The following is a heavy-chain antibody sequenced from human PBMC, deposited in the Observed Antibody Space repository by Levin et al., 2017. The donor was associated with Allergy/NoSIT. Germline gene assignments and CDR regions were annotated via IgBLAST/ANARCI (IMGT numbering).Heavy chain of an antibody. CDR1: GFAFNTKW. V-gene: IGHV3-74*01. J-gene: IGHJ5*01. CDR3: ARGACASASCLDS. CDR2: INTDGSDT. Sequence: GGSLRLSCAASGFAFNTKWMHWVRQAPGKGLVWVAHINTDGSDTNYADSVKGRFTISRDNAKTVLFLQMNSLRADDTAVYYCARGACASASCLDSWGQGTLVTVSS. D-gene: IGHD2-15*01.